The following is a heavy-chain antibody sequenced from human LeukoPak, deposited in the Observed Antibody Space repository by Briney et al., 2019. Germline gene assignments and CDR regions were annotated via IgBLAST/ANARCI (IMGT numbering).Heavy chain of an antibody. J-gene: IGHJ4*02. Sequence: GGSLRLSCAASGFTFSSYGMSWVRQAPGKGLEWVSAISGSGGSTYYADSVKGRFTISRDNSKNTLYLQMNSLRAEDTAVYYCAKRDILTGYIEPIDYWGQGTLVTVSS. CDR3: AKRDILTGYIEPIDY. D-gene: IGHD3-9*01. CDR1: GFTFSSYG. CDR2: ISGSGGST. V-gene: IGHV3-23*01.